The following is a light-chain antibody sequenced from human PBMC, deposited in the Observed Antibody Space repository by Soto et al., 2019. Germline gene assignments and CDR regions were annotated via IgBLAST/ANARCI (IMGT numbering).Light chain of an antibody. V-gene: IGKV3-20*01. Sequence: EAVLTQSPGTLSLSPGERATLSCRASQPDSSNDFAWYQQKRGQPPRLLIYGASNRATGVPDRFSGSGSGTDSTLTISRLEPEDFAVYYCQHFATFGQGTKLEIK. CDR1: QPDSSND. J-gene: IGKJ2*01. CDR3: QHFAT. CDR2: GAS.